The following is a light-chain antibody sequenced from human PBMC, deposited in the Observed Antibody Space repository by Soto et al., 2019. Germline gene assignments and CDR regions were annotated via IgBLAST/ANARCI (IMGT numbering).Light chain of an antibody. CDR2: EVT. CDR1: SSDVADYKY. Sequence: QSALTQPASVSGSPGQSITISCTGTSSDVADYKYVSWYQQHPGKAPKALIAEVTKRPSGVSDRFSGSKSGNTASLTISGLQAEDEADYYCSSYTTNKTLVFGTGTKLTVL. CDR3: SSYTTNKTLV. J-gene: IGLJ1*01. V-gene: IGLV2-14*01.